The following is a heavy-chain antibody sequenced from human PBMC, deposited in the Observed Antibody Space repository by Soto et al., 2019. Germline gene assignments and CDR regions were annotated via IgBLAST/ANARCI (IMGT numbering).Heavy chain of an antibody. CDR3: AKTPGTGEEGY. V-gene: IGHV3-23*01. Sequence: GGSLRLSCAASGFTFSSYTMSWVRQAPGKGLEWVSAISGSGGSTYYADSVKGRFTISRDNSKNTLYLQMNSLRAEDTAVYDCAKTPGTGEEGYWGQGTLVTVSS. J-gene: IGHJ4*02. CDR2: ISGSGGST. CDR1: GFTFSSYT. D-gene: IGHD7-27*01.